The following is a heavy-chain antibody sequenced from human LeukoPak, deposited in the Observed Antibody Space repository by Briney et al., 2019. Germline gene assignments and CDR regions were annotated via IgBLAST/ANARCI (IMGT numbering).Heavy chain of an antibody. J-gene: IGHJ5*02. V-gene: IGHV4-30-2*01. D-gene: IGHD2-2*01. Sequence: SETLSLTCIVSGDSISSGGYSWSWIRQPPGKGLEWIGYIYYSGSTYYNPSLKSRVTISVDRSKNQFSLKSNSVTAADTAVYYCARVIPAVGENWLDPWGQGILVTVSS. CDR3: ARVIPAVGENWLDP. CDR2: IYYSGST. CDR1: GDSISSGGYS.